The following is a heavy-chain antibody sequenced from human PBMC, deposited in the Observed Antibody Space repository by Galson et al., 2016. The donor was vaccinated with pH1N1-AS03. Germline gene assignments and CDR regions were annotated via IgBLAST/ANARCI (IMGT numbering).Heavy chain of an antibody. CDR3: VRDYWGSWI. Sequence: SLRLSCATSGFTFSTYWMHWARQVPGKGLVWVSCITSDGSTTFYAESVKGRFTISRDNAKSTLYLQMNSLTDDETAVYYCVRDYWGSWIWGQGTLVTVSS. CDR1: GFTFSTYW. D-gene: IGHD7-27*01. CDR2: ITSDGSTT. J-gene: IGHJ4*02. V-gene: IGHV3-74*01.